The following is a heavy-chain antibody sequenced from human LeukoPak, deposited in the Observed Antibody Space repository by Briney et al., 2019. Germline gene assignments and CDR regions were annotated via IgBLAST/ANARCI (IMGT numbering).Heavy chain of an antibody. CDR2: ISDSGGST. J-gene: IGHJ4*02. CDR3: ARHDSFIPY. CDR1: GFTFSDYA. D-gene: IGHD3-16*02. V-gene: IGHV3-23*01. Sequence: GGSLRLSCVASGFTFSDYAMSWVRQAPGKGLEWVSGISDSGGSTYYADSVKGRCTISRGNSKNTVSLQMNNLRAEDTAVYFCARHDSFIPYWGQGTLVTVTS.